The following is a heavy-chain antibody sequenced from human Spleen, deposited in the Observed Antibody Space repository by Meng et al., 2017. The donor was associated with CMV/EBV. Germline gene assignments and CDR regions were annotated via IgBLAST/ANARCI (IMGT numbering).Heavy chain of an antibody. V-gene: IGHV4-4*02. D-gene: IGHD3-9*01. J-gene: IGHJ6*02. Sequence: SETLSLTCAVSGGSISSSNWWSWVRQPPGKGLEWIGEIYHSGSTNYNPSLKSRVTISVDKSKNQFSLKLSSVTAADTAVYYCARDLDILTGYGMDVWGQGTTVTVSS. CDR3: ARDLDILTGYGMDV. CDR1: GGSISSSNW. CDR2: IYHSGST.